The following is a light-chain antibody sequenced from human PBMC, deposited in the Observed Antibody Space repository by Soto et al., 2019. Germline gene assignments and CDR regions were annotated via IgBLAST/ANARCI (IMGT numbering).Light chain of an antibody. J-gene: IGKJ2*01. Sequence: DIQMTQSPSTLSASVGDRVTITCRASQSISSWLAWYQQKPGKAPTLLIYKASSLESGVPSRFSGSGSGTECTLTISSLQPDDFATDYCQQYNSYSYTFGQGTKLEIK. V-gene: IGKV1-5*03. CDR1: QSISSW. CDR3: QQYNSYSYT. CDR2: KAS.